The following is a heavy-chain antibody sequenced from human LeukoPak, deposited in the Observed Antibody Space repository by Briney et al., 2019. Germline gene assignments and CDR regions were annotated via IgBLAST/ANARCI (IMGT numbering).Heavy chain of an antibody. CDR1: GYTFTGYY. D-gene: IGHD3-22*01. J-gene: IGHJ5*02. CDR2: INPNSGGT. V-gene: IGHV1-2*02. Sequence: ASVKVSCKASGYTFTGYYMHWVRQAPGQGLEWMGWINPNSGGTNYAQKFQGRVTMTRDTSISTAYMELSRLRSDDTAVYYCARGGLTYYYDSSGQGSWGQGTLVTVSS. CDR3: ARGGLTYYYDSSGQGS.